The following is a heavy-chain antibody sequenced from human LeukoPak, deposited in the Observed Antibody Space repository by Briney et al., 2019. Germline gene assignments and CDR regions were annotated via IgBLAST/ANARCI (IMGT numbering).Heavy chain of an antibody. Sequence: GGSLRLSCAASGFTFSSYWMHWVRQAPGKGLVWVSRINSDGSTTNYADSVKGRFTISRDNAKNTLDLQMNSLRAEETAVYYCARRSSGSPPYYFDYWGQGTLVTVSS. CDR3: ARRSSGSPPYYFDY. J-gene: IGHJ4*02. V-gene: IGHV3-74*01. D-gene: IGHD1-26*01. CDR2: INSDGSTT. CDR1: GFTFSSYW.